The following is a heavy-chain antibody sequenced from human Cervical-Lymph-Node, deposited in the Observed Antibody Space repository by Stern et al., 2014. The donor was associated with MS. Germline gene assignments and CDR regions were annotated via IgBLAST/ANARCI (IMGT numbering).Heavy chain of an antibody. CDR2: IWWNDDK. CDR3: ARVQVRIWQLDP. CDR1: DFSLSRSGVG. D-gene: IGHD1-1*01. J-gene: IGHJ2*01. V-gene: IGHV2-5*01. Sequence: QVTLRESGPTLVRPTQTLTLTCSISDFSLSRSGVGVTWIRQSPGKALEWLALIWWNDDKRYSPSLKSRLTITTPTSKNQEVLKLTGLDPADPAPYYRARVQVRIWQLDPWGRGTPVTVSS.